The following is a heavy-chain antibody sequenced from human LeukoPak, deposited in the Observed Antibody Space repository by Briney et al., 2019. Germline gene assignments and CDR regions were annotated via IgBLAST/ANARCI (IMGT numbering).Heavy chain of an antibody. CDR2: INHSGST. CDR1: GGSFSGYY. V-gene: IGHV4-34*01. Sequence: SETLSLTCAVYGGSFSGYYWSWIRQPPGKGLEWIGEINHSGSTNYNPSLKSRVTISVDTSKNQFSLKLSSVTAADTAVYYCARRNYDYVWGSYRYVGYFDYWGQGTLVTVSS. J-gene: IGHJ4*02. CDR3: ARRNYDYVWGSYRYVGYFDY. D-gene: IGHD3-16*02.